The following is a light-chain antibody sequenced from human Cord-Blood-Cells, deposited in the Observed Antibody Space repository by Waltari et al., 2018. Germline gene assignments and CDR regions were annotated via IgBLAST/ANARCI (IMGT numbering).Light chain of an antibody. J-gene: IGLJ3*02. CDR1: SSDVGGYNY. CDR2: DVS. V-gene: IGLV2-14*01. CDR3: SSYTSSSTLEV. Sequence: QSALTQPASVSGSPGQSITISCTGTSSDVGGYNYVSWYQQHPGKAPKLMIYDVSNWPSGVSNRFSGSTSGNTASLTSSGLQAEDEADYYCSSYTSSSTLEVFGGGTKLTVL.